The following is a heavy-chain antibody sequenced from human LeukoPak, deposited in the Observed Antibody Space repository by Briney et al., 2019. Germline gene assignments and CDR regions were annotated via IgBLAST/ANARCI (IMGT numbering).Heavy chain of an antibody. J-gene: IGHJ4*02. CDR3: ASATDSSGYYLLDY. CDR2: IDPSDSYT. CDR1: GYSFTSYW. Sequence: GESLKIPCKGSGYSFTSYWISWVRQMPGKGLEWMGRIDPSDSYTNYSPSFQGHVTISADKSISTAYLQWSSLKASDTAMYYCASATDSSGYYLLDYWGQGTLVTVSS. V-gene: IGHV5-10-1*01. D-gene: IGHD3-22*01.